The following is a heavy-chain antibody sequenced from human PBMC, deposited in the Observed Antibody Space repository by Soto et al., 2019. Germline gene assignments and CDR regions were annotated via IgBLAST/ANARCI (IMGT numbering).Heavy chain of an antibody. J-gene: IGHJ6*02. CDR3: ASILVAAAGPYYYYGMDV. Sequence: EASVKVSCKASGGTFSSYAISWVRQAPGQGLEWMGGIIPIFGTANYAQKFQGRVTITADESTSTAYMELSSLRSEDTAVYYCASILVAAAGPYYYYGMDVWGQGTTVTVSS. CDR1: GGTFSSYA. D-gene: IGHD6-13*01. CDR2: IIPIFGTA. V-gene: IGHV1-69*13.